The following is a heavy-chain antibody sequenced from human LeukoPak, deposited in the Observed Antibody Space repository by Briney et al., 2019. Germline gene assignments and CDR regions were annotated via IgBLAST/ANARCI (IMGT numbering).Heavy chain of an antibody. CDR1: GFTFSDYY. D-gene: IGHD3-22*01. V-gene: IGHV3-7*01. CDR2: IKEDGSEK. Sequence: GGSLRLSCAASGFTFSDYYMSWIRQAPGKGLEWVANIKEDGSEKYYVDSVKGRFTISRENTKNSLYLQMDSLRPEDTAVYYCARGRSGYYLYWGQGTLVTVSS. J-gene: IGHJ4*02. CDR3: ARGRSGYYLY.